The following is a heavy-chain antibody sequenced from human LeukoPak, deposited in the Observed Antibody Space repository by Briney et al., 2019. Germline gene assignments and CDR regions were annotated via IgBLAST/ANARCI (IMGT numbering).Heavy chain of an antibody. CDR1: GGTFSSYA. J-gene: IGHJ5*02. Sequence: SVKVSCKASGGTFSSYAISWVRQAPGQGLEWMGGIIPIFGTANYAQKFQGRVTITTDESTSTAYMELSSLRSEDTAVYYCAREGYAKNWFDPWGQGTLVTGFS. V-gene: IGHV1-69*05. CDR3: AREGYAKNWFDP. CDR2: IIPIFGTA. D-gene: IGHD5-18*01.